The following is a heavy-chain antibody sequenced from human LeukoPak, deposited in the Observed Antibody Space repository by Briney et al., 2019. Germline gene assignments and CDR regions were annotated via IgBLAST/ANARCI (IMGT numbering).Heavy chain of an antibody. V-gene: IGHV3-30-3*01. J-gene: IGHJ4*02. CDR3: ARGSDIVATDGELDY. D-gene: IGHD5-12*01. CDR2: ISYDGSNK. Sequence: PGRSLRLSCAASGFTFSSYAMHWVRQAPGKGLEWVAVISYDGSNKYYADSVKGRFTISRDNSKNTLSLQMNSLSAEDTAVYYCARGSDIVATDGELDYWGQGTLVTVSS. CDR1: GFTFSSYA.